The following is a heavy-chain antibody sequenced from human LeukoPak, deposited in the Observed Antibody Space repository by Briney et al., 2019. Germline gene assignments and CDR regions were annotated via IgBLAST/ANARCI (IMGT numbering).Heavy chain of an antibody. V-gene: IGHV1-2*02. D-gene: IGHD6-19*01. CDR2: INPNSGGT. CDR3: ARGTSSGWIYYYYYGMDV. CDR1: GYTFTGYY. Sequence: ASVKVSCKASGYTFTGYYMHWVRQAPGQGLEWMGWINPNSGGTNYAQKFQGRVTMTRNTSISTAYMELSSLRSEDTAVYYCARGTSSGWIYYYYYGMDVWGQGTTVTVSS. J-gene: IGHJ6*02.